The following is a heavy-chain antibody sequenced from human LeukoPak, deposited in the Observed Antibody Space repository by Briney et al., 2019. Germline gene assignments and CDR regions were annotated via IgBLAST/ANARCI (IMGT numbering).Heavy chain of an antibody. CDR2: ISSSSSTI. Sequence: PGGSLRLSCAASGFTFSSYSMNWVRQAPGKGLEWVSYISSSSSTIYYADSVKSRFTISRDNAKNSLYLQMNSLRAEDTAVYYCARGRDISSSAGHYWGQGTLVTVSS. J-gene: IGHJ4*02. CDR1: GFTFSSYS. V-gene: IGHV3-48*01. CDR3: ARGRDISSSAGHY. D-gene: IGHD6-13*01.